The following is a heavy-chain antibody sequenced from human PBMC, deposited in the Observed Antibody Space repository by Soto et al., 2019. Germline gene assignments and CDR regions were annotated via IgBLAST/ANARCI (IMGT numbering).Heavy chain of an antibody. Sequence: QVQLVQAGAEVKKPGASVRVSYKASGYTFRNFGYSWLRQAPGQRPEWMGWIAAYNGDTNFAPSLRGRLTMTTDTSTTTVYMELNSLTSDDTAVYYCARDRGTYFDYWGQGPLVTVSS. CDR2: IAAYNGDT. CDR1: GYTFRNFG. V-gene: IGHV1-18*01. CDR3: ARDRGTYFDY. J-gene: IGHJ4*02.